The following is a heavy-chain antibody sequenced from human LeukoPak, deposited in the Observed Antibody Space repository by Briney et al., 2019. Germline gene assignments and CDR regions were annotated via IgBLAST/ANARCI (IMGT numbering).Heavy chain of an antibody. CDR3: ARERSAQYDY. CDR1: GFTFSSYS. CDR2: ISSSSSYM. D-gene: IGHD4-11*01. Sequence: PGGSLRLSCAASGFTFSSYSMNWVRQAPGKGLEWVSSISSSSSYMYYADSVKGRFTMSRDNAKNSLYLQMSSLRAEDTAVYYCARERSAQYDYWGQGILVTVSS. V-gene: IGHV3-21*01. J-gene: IGHJ4*02.